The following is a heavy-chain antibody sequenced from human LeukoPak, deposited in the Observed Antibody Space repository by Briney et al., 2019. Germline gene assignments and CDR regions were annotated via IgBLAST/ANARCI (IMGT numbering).Heavy chain of an antibody. J-gene: IGHJ1*01. Sequence: SVKVSCKASGGTFSSYAISWVRQAPGQGLEWMGGIIPSFGTANYAQKFQGRVTITTDESTSTAYMELSSLRSEDTAVYYCARGRGVVVPAAIPSRSAEYFQHWGQGTLVTVSS. CDR2: IIPSFGTA. V-gene: IGHV1-69*05. CDR1: GGTFSSYA. D-gene: IGHD2-2*02. CDR3: ARGRGVVVPAAIPSRSAEYFQH.